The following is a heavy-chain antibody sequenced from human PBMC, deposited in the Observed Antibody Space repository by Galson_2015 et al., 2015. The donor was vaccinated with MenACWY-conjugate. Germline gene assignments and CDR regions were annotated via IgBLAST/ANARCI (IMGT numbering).Heavy chain of an antibody. J-gene: IGHJ3*02. CDR1: GDSVSSNSAA. D-gene: IGHD3-22*01. CDR2: TYYRSMWYN. Sequence: CAISGDSVSSNSAAWNWIRQSPSRGLEWLGRTYYRSMWYNDYAVSVKSRITINPDTSKNQFSLQLNSVTPEDTAVYYCARDLLYYYDSSGYSDAFDIWGQGTMVTVSS. V-gene: IGHV6-1*01. CDR3: ARDLLYYYDSSGYSDAFDI.